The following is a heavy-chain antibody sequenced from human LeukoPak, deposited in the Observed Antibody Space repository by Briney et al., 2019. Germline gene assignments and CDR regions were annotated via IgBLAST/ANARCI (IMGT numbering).Heavy chain of an antibody. D-gene: IGHD6-19*01. CDR2: ISAYNGYT. V-gene: IGHV1-18*01. J-gene: IGHJ6*02. Sequence: ASLKVSCEASGYIFTTRGITWVRQAPGQGLEWMGWISAYNGYTNYAQSLQGRLTLTRDTSTSTAYMELTSLTSDDTAVYYCARDLPGAAVSGTTRGVDVWGQGTTVTVSS. CDR3: ARDLPGAAVSGTTRGVDV. CDR1: GYIFTTRG.